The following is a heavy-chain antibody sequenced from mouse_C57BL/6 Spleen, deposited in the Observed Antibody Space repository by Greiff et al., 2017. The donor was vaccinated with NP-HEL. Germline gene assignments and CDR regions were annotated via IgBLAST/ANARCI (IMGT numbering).Heavy chain of an antibody. CDR1: GYTFTSYT. V-gene: IGHV1-4*01. D-gene: IGHD2-4*01. CDR2: INPSSGYT. J-gene: IGHJ4*01. Sequence: QVQLQQSGAELARPGASVKMSCKASGYTFTSYTMHWVKQRPGQGLEWIGYINPSSGYTKYNQKFKDKATLTADKSSSTAYMQLSSLTSDDSAVYYCARGGDYDYDGYAMDYWGQGTSVTVSS. CDR3: ARGGDYDYDGYAMDY.